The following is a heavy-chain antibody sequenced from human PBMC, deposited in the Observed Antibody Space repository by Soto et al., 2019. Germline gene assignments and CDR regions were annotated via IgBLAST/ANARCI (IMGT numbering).Heavy chain of an antibody. CDR1: GFTFSSYA. D-gene: IGHD6-19*01. CDR2: ISYDGSNK. V-gene: IGHV3-30-3*01. Sequence: GGSLRLSCAASGFTFSSYAMHWVRQAPGKGLEWVAVISYDGSNKYYADSVKGRFTISRDNSKNTLYLQMNSLRAEDTAVYYCATAPNRSGWDFVYWGQETLVTSSS. J-gene: IGHJ4*02. CDR3: ATAPNRSGWDFVY.